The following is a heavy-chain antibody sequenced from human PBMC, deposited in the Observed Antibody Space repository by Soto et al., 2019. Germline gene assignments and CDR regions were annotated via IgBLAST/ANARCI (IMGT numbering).Heavy chain of an antibody. D-gene: IGHD3-16*02. V-gene: IGHV1-18*01. CDR3: ARVRQFGGVIVVYYFDY. CDR2: ISAYNGNT. J-gene: IGHJ4*02. CDR1: GYTFTSYG. Sequence: ASVKVSCKASGYTFTSYGISWVRQAPGQVLEWMGWISAYNGNTNYAQKLQGRVTMTTDTSTSTAYMELRSLRSDDTAVYYCARVRQFGGVIVVYYFDYWGQGTLVTVSS.